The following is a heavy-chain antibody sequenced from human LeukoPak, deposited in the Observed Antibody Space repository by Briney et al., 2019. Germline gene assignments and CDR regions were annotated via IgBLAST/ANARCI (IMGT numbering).Heavy chain of an antibody. CDR1: GGSFSGYY. J-gene: IGHJ5*02. CDR3: ARGSSGWYGGYNWFDP. V-gene: IGHV4-34*01. D-gene: IGHD6-19*01. CDR2: INHSGRT. Sequence: SETLSLTCAVYGGSFSGYYWSWIRQSPGKGLEWIGEINHSGRTNYNLSLKTRVTISVDTSKTHFSLTLSSVTAADTAAYYCARGSSGWYGGYNWFDPWGQGTLVTVSS.